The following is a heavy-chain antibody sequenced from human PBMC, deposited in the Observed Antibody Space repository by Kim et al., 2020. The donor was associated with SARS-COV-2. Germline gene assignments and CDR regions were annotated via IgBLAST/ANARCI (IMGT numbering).Heavy chain of an antibody. J-gene: IGHJ5*02. V-gene: IGHV4-34*01. CDR1: GGSFSGYY. CDR3: AREMATMQYNWFDP. Sequence: SETLSLTCAVYGGSFSGYYWSWIRQPPGKGLEWIGEINHSGSTNYNPSLKSRVTISVDTSKNQFSLKLSSVTAADTAVYYCAREMATMQYNWFDPWGQGTLVTVSS. D-gene: IGHD5-12*01. CDR2: INHSGST.